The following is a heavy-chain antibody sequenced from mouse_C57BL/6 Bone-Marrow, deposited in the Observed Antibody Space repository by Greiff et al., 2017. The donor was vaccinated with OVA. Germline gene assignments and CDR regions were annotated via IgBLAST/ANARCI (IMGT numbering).Heavy chain of an antibody. CDR3: ARGTGPWFAY. CDR1: GYTFTDYS. CDR2: IYPGSGNT. J-gene: IGHJ3*01. D-gene: IGHD4-1*01. Sequence: QVQLQQSGPELVKPGASVKISCKASGYTFTDYSINWVKQRPGQGLEWIGWIYPGSGNTKYKEKFKGKATLTVDTSSSTAYMQRSSRTSEESAVYLCARGTGPWFAYWGQGTLVTVSA. V-gene: IGHV1-84*01.